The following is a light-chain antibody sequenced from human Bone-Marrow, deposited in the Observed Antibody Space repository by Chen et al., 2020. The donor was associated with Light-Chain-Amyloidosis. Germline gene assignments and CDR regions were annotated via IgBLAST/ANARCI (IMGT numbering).Light chain of an antibody. Sequence: QSALTQPASVSGSPGQSITISCTGTSGDVGAYHYVSWYHQHPGKAPKLLIYAVSNRPSGVSKRFSGSKSGNTASLTISELEAEDEADYYCNSYTTSDTYVFGTGTEVTVL. CDR2: AVS. CDR3: NSYTTSDTYV. CDR1: SGDVGAYHY. J-gene: IGLJ1*01. V-gene: IGLV2-14*03.